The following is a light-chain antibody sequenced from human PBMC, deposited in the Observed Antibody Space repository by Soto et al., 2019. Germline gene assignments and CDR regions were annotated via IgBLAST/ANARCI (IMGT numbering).Light chain of an antibody. CDR1: RDVSKY. J-gene: IGKJ3*01. CDR2: TAT. Sequence: EIPMTQSPSSLSASVGDRVTITCRASRDVSKYLTWFQQKPGRAPKTLIATATTLQSGAPSRFSGSGSGTDFTLTISSLQPEDVGTYYCQQYNSYPPTFGPGTRVEIK. V-gene: IGKV1-16*01. CDR3: QQYNSYPPT.